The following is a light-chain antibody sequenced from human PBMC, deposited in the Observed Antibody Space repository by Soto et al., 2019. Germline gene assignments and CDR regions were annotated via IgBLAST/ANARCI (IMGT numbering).Light chain of an antibody. J-gene: IGLJ2*01. CDR3: SSYTRSSTVV. Sequence: QSALTQPASVSGSPGQSITISCTGTSSDVGYYNYVSWYQQHPGKAPKLMVYDVSNRPSGVSNRFSGSKSGNTASLTISGLQAEDEADYYCSSYTRSSTVVFGGGTKVTVL. V-gene: IGLV2-14*03. CDR2: DVS. CDR1: SSDVGYYNY.